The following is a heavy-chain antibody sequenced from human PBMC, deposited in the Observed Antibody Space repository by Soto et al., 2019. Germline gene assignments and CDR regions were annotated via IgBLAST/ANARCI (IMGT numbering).Heavy chain of an antibody. J-gene: IGHJ6*02. CDR3: AEVPYYGSGSYHYYYGMDV. V-gene: IGHV3-30*18. CDR2: ISYDGSNK. Sequence: PGGSLRLSCAASGFTFSSYGMHWVRQAPGKGLEWVAVISYDGSNKYYADSVKGRFTISRDNSKNTLYLQMNSLRAEDTAVYYCAEVPYYGSGSYHYYYGMDVWGQGTTVTVSS. D-gene: IGHD3-10*01. CDR1: GFTFSSYG.